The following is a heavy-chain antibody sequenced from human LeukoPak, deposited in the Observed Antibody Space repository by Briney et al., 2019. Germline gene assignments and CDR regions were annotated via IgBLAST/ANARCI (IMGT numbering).Heavy chain of an antibody. CDR3: ARLNFFGTYYFDY. J-gene: IGHJ4*02. CDR1: GGTFSSYA. D-gene: IGHD3-10*01. CDR2: IIHIFGTT. V-gene: IGHV1-69*05. Sequence: GPSVKVSCKGSGGTFSSYAISWERQGTGQGLEWRGGIIHIFGTTNYAQKFQGRVTITTDESTSTAYMELSSLRSEDTAVYYCARLNFFGTYYFDYWGQGTLVTVSS.